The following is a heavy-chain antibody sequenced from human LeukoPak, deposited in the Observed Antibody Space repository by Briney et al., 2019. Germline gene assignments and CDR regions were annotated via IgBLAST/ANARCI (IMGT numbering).Heavy chain of an antibody. CDR3: ARVVDHDYGDYYLDY. Sequence: GALRLSCAASGFTFRSYWMHWVRQAPGKGLVWVSRIKTDGSSTTYADFVKGRFTISRDNAKNTLYLQMNSLRAEDTAVYYCARVVDHDYGDYYLDYWGQGTLVTVSS. CDR1: GFTFRSYW. V-gene: IGHV3-74*01. J-gene: IGHJ4*02. CDR2: IKTDGSST. D-gene: IGHD4-17*01.